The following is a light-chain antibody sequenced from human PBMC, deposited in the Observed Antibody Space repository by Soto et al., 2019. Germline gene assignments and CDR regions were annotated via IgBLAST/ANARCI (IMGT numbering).Light chain of an antibody. Sequence: EIVLTQSPATLSLSPGERATLSCRASQSVSSYLAWYQQKPGQAPRLLIYDASNRATGIPARFSGSGSGTDFTLVIRRLEPEDFAVYYCQQYGSSPRTFGQGTKVEIK. CDR1: QSVSSY. J-gene: IGKJ1*01. CDR2: DAS. V-gene: IGKV3-11*01. CDR3: QQYGSSPRT.